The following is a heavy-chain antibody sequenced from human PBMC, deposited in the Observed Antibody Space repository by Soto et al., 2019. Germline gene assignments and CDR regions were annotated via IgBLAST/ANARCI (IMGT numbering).Heavy chain of an antibody. CDR3: AASCVACGGFNYYGMDV. D-gene: IGHD5-12*01. J-gene: IGHJ6*02. V-gene: IGHV4-31*03. CDR2: IYYSGST. CDR1: GGSISSGGYY. Sequence: QVQLQESGPGLVKPSQTLSLTCTVSGGSISSGGYYWSWIRQHPGKGLEWIGYIYYSGSTYYNPSLQSRVTISVDTSKNQFSLTLSSVTAADTAVYYCAASCVACGGFNYYGMDVWGQGTTVTVSS.